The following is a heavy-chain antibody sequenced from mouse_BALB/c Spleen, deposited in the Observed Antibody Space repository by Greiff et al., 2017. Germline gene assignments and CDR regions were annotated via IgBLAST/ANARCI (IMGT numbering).Heavy chain of an antibody. CDR2: ISYSGST. V-gene: IGHV3-2*02. CDR1: GYSITSDYA. J-gene: IGHJ4*01. Sequence: EVKLMESGPGLVKPSQSLSLTCTVTGYSITSDYAWNWIRQFPGNKLEWMGYISYSGSTSYNPSLKSRISITRDTSKNQFFLQLNSVTTEDTATYYCARFGGGSFAMDYWGQGTSVTVSS. D-gene: IGHD1-1*02. CDR3: ARFGGGSFAMDY.